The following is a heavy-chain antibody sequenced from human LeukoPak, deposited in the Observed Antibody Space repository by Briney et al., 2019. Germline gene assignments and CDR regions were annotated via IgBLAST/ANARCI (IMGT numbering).Heavy chain of an antibody. CDR3: ATGGRGWLY. Sequence: GQSLKISCQGSGYSFTTYWISWVRQMPGRGLEWMGRIDPSDSSTNYSPSFQGHVTISADKSVSTAYLQWSSLKASDTAIYYCATGGRGWLYWGQGTLVTVSS. D-gene: IGHD6-19*01. CDR2: IDPSDSST. CDR1: GYSFTTYW. J-gene: IGHJ4*02. V-gene: IGHV5-10-1*01.